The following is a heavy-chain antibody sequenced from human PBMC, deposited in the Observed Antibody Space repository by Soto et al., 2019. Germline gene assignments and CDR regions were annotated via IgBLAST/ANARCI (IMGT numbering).Heavy chain of an antibody. J-gene: IGHJ5*02. V-gene: IGHV4-39*01. D-gene: IGHD1-26*01. CDR2: IYYSGST. CDR1: GGSISSSSYY. Sequence: QLQLQESGPGLVKPSETLSLTCTVSGGSISSSSYYWGWIRQPPGKGLVLIGSIYYSGSTYYNPSLKRCVTISVDTSKNHFSLKLSCVTAADTAVYYCATQEVGGSYVYTFNPWGQGTLVTVFS. CDR3: ATQEVGGSYVYTFNP.